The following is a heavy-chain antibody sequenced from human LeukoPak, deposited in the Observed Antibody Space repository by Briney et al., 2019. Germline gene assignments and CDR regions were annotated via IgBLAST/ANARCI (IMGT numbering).Heavy chain of an antibody. Sequence: ASVKVSCKASGYTFTSYDINWVRQATGQGLEWMGWMNPNSGKPGYAQKFQGRVTMTRNTSISTAYMELSSLRSEDTAVYYCARDLTGEEDDYWGQGTLVTVSS. D-gene: IGHD7-27*01. CDR3: ARDLTGEEDDY. J-gene: IGHJ4*02. CDR2: MNPNSGKP. V-gene: IGHV1-8*01. CDR1: GYTFTSYD.